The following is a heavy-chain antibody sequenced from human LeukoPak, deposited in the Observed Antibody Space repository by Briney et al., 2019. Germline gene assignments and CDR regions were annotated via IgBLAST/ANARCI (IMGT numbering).Heavy chain of an antibody. CDR3: AQTKVGYDSVWGNYRPLQDGFDI. CDR1: GFTFSRYW. CDR2: IKVDGGET. J-gene: IGHJ3*02. V-gene: IGHV3-7*01. Sequence: GGSLRLSCAASGFTFSRYWMNWVRQAPGKGLEWVANIKVDGGETYYADSVKGRLTISRDNAKNSVYLQRNSQRAEDTAIYYGAQTKVGYDSVWGNYRPLQDGFDIWGQGTMVTVSS. D-gene: IGHD3-16*02.